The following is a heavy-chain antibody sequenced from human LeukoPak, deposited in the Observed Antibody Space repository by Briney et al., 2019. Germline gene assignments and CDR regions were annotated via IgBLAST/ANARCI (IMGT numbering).Heavy chain of an antibody. CDR2: IYYSGST. J-gene: IGHJ6*03. CDR1: GGSISSYY. Sequence: SETLSLTCTVSGGSISSYYWSWIRQPPGKGLEWIGYIYYSGSTNYNPSLKSRVTISVDTSKNQFSLKLSSVTAADTAVYYCARDSDGGWYSSGSNTYYYYYYMDVWGKGTTVTISS. CDR3: ARDSDGGWYSSGSNTYYYYYYMDV. D-gene: IGHD6-19*01. V-gene: IGHV4-59*12.